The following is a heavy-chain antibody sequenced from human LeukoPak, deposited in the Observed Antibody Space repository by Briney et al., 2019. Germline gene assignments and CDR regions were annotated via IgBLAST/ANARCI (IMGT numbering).Heavy chain of an antibody. Sequence: GGSLRLSCSASGFTFSYYAIHWVRQAPGKGLEYVSGIRSNGESTYNADSVKARVTISRDNSKTPLYLQMSRLRAEDTAVYYCVKPVTPFWGGFDYWGQGTLVTVSS. V-gene: IGHV3-64D*06. D-gene: IGHD4-17*01. CDR1: GFTFSYYA. J-gene: IGHJ4*02. CDR3: VKPVTPFWGGFDY. CDR2: IRSNGEST.